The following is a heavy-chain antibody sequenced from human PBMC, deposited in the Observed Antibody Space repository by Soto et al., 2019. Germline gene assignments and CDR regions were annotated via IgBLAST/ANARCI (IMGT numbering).Heavy chain of an antibody. J-gene: IGHJ5*02. Sequence: GGSLRLSCADSGLSFGTYWMHWVRQAPGKGLEWVANINPDGSVKYYVDSVKGRFTISRDNAKNSLYLQMNSLRVEDTAVYHCAAHWNDHWGQGTLVTVSS. CDR3: AAHWNDH. CDR2: INPDGSVK. CDR1: GLSFGTYW. V-gene: IGHV3-7*01.